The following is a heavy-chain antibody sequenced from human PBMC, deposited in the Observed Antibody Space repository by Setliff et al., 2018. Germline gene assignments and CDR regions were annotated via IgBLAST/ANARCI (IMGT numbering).Heavy chain of an antibody. CDR3: ARDQFRNSGGLYS. CDR2: THTDGITI. D-gene: IGHD1-7*01. Sequence: GGSLRLSCTASGLSYTNDWVSWVRQAPGKGLERVSKTHTDGITIYSDSVRGRFTISRDSAKNTLYLQMSSLRADDTAMYYCARDQFRNSGGLYSWGQGTLVTVSS. J-gene: IGHJ5*02. V-gene: IGHV3-48*04. CDR1: GLSYTNDW.